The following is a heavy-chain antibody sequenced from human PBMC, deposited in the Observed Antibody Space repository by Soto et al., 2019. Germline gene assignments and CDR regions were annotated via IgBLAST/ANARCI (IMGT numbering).Heavy chain of an antibody. CDR2: IYYSGST. J-gene: IGHJ4*02. D-gene: IGHD3-3*01. Sequence: SETLSITCTVSGGSISSSSYYWGWIRQPPGKGLEWIGSIYYSGSTYYNPSLKSRVTISVDTSKNQFSLKLSSVTAADTAVYYCVRDGPHITLYGYGDYWGQGTLVTVSS. V-gene: IGHV4-39*02. CDR3: VRDGPHITLYGYGDY. CDR1: GGSISSSSYY.